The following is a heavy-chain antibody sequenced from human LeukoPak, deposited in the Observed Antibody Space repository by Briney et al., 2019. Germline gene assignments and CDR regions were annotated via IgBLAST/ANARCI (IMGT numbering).Heavy chain of an antibody. J-gene: IGHJ4*02. CDR3: ARLRDDILTGYFDY. CDR1: GYTFTGYY. CDR2: INPNSGGT. V-gene: IGHV1-2*02. Sequence: ASVKVSCKASGYTFTGYYMHWVRQAPGQGLEWMGWINPNSGGTNYAQKFQGRVTMTRDTSISTAYMELSRLRSDDTAVCYCARLRDDILTGYFDYWGQGTLVTVSS. D-gene: IGHD3-9*01.